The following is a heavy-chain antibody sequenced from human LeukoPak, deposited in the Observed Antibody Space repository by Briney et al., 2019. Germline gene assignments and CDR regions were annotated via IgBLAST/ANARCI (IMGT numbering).Heavy chain of an antibody. CDR3: ARDRYYSGGSCSYPPDFDY. Sequence: GASVKVSCKASGGTFSSYAISWVRQAPGQGLEWMGGIIPIFGTANYAQKFQGRVTITADESTSTAYMELSSLRSEDTAVYYCARDRYYSGGSCSYPPDFDYWGQGTLVTVSS. CDR2: IIPIFGTA. J-gene: IGHJ4*02. CDR1: GGTFSSYA. V-gene: IGHV1-69*13. D-gene: IGHD2-15*01.